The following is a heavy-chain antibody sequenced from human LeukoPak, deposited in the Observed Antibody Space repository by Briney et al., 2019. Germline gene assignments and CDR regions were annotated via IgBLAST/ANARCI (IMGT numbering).Heavy chain of an antibody. D-gene: IGHD6-19*01. CDR1: GYTFTGYY. J-gene: IGHJ4*02. V-gene: IGHV1-2*02. CDR2: INPNSGGT. Sequence: ASVKVSCKASGYTFTGYYMHWVRQAPGQGLEWMGWINPNSGGTNYAQKFQGRVTMTRETSISTAYMELSRLRSDDTAVYYCAREARSGWSYYFDYWGQGTLVTVSS. CDR3: AREARSGWSYYFDY.